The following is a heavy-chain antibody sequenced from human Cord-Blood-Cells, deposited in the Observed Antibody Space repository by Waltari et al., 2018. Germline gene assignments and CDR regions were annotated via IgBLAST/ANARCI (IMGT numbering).Heavy chain of an antibody. Sequence: EVQLLESGGGLVQPGGSLRLSCAASGFTFSSYAMSWVRQAPGKGLEWVSAISGSGGSKYYADSVKGRFTISRDNSKNTLYLQMNSLRAEDTAVYYCAKADEYDFWSGYYYYYYMDVWGKGTTVTVSS. V-gene: IGHV3-23*01. CDR2: ISGSGGSK. CDR1: GFTFSSYA. J-gene: IGHJ6*03. D-gene: IGHD3-3*01. CDR3: AKADEYDFWSGYYYYYYMDV.